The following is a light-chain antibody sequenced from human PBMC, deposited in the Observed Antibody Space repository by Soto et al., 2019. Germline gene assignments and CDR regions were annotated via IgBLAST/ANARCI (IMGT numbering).Light chain of an antibody. Sequence: ESGVTQSPLTLSLSPGERATLSCRASQSVSSSYLAWYQQKPGQAPRLLIYGASSRATGIPDRFSGSGSGTDFTLTISRLEPEDFAVYYCQQYGSSPTFGGGTKVDIK. V-gene: IGKV3-20*01. CDR1: QSVSSSY. J-gene: IGKJ4*01. CDR2: GAS. CDR3: QQYGSSPT.